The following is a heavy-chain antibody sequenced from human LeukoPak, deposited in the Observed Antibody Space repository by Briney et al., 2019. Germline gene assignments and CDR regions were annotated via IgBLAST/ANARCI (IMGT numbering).Heavy chain of an antibody. V-gene: IGHV3-30*19. CDR2: ISYDGSNK. D-gene: IGHD6-19*01. CDR3: ARDAYLIHIPVAGLCDY. CDR1: GFTFRTYG. J-gene: IGHJ4*02. Sequence: GGSLRLSCAASGFTFRTYGMHWVRQAPGKGLEWVAVISYDGSNKYYADSVKGRFTISRDNSKNTLYLQMNSLRAEDTAVYYCARDAYLIHIPVAGLCDYWGQGTLVTVSS.